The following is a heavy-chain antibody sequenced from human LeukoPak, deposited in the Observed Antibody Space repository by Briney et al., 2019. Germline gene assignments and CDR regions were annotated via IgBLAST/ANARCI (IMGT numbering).Heavy chain of an antibody. Sequence: SGRSLRLSCAASGFTFSSYAMHWVRQAPGKGLEWVAVISYDGSNKYYADSVKGRFTISRDNSKNTLYLQMNSLRAEDTAVYYCARSPDYYDSSGYYFETTNIDYWGQGTLVTVSS. D-gene: IGHD3-22*01. CDR1: GFTFSSYA. J-gene: IGHJ4*02. V-gene: IGHV3-30*04. CDR3: ARSPDYYDSSGYYFETTNIDY. CDR2: ISYDGSNK.